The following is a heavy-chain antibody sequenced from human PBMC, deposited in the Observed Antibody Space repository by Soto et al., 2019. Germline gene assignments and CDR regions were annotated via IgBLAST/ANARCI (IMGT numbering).Heavy chain of an antibody. CDR1: GGSISSGGYY. CDR2: IYYSGST. Sequence: PSETLSLTCTVSGGSISSGGYYWSWIRQHPGKGLEWIGYIYYSGSTYYNPSLKSRVTISVDTSKNQFSLKLSSVTAADTAVYYCARASSSWPRHNWFDPWGQGTLVTVS. J-gene: IGHJ5*02. CDR3: ARASSSWPRHNWFDP. D-gene: IGHD6-13*01. V-gene: IGHV4-31*03.